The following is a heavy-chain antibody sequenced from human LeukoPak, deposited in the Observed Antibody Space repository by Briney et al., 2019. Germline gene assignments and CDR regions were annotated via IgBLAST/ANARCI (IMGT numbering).Heavy chain of an antibody. J-gene: IGHJ6*03. Sequence: QTGGSLRLSCAASGFTFTSYGMHWVRQAPGKGLEWVAFIRYDGDNKYYADSVKGRFTISRDNSKNTLYLQMNSLRAEDTAVYHCAKDAFYCSGGSCYLYYYYYMDVWGKGTTVTISS. CDR3: AKDAFYCSGGSCYLYYYYYMDV. CDR1: GFTFTSYG. V-gene: IGHV3-30*02. D-gene: IGHD2-15*01. CDR2: IRYDGDNK.